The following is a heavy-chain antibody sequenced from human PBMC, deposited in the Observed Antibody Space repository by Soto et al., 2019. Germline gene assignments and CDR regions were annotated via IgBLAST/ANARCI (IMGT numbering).Heavy chain of an antibody. CDR3: ARRGSGSNPYYYYGMDV. D-gene: IGHD3-10*01. V-gene: IGHV1-18*01. CDR2: ISAYNGNT. Sequence: ASVKVSCKASGYTFTSYGISWVRQAPGQGLEWMGWISAYNGNTNYAQKLQGRVTMTTDTSTSTAYMELRSLRSEDTAVYYCARRGSGSNPYYYYGMDVWGQGTTVTVSS. CDR1: GYTFTSYG. J-gene: IGHJ6*02.